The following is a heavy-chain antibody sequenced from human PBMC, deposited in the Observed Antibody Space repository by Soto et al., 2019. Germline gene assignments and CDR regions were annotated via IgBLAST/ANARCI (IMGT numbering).Heavy chain of an antibody. Sequence: GGWPRLSCSAPWFTVRTPPNSWVRPGPGEGLEWVSVIYSAGSADFADSVKVRFTLSRDNAKNTLYLQMNSLRAEDTAVYYCVRGDGDYYDGNGYLGRHWGQGTLVTVSS. CDR1: WFTVRTPP. J-gene: IGHJ4*02. D-gene: IGHD3-22*01. V-gene: IGHV3-66*01. CDR2: IYSAGSA. CDR3: VRGDGDYYDGNGYLGRH.